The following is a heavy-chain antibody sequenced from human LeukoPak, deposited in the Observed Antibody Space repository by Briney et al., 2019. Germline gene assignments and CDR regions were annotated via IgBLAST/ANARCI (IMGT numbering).Heavy chain of an antibody. CDR3: AKTLFGSGYLRYFDY. CDR1: GFTFSSYA. D-gene: IGHD3-3*01. J-gene: IGHJ4*02. Sequence: GGSLRLSCAASGFTFSSYAVSWVRQAPGKGLEWVSAISGSGGSTYYADSVKGRFTVSRDNSKNTLYLQMNSLRAEDTAVYYCAKTLFGSGYLRYFDYWGQGTLVTVSS. V-gene: IGHV3-23*01. CDR2: ISGSGGST.